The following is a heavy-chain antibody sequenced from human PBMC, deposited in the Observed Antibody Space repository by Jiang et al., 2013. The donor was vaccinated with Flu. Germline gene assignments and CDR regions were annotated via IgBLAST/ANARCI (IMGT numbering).Heavy chain of an antibody. D-gene: IGHD4-23*01. V-gene: IGHV1-2*02. Sequence: TFSSYYMHWVRQAPGQGLEWMGWINPNSGGTNYAQKFQGRVTMTRDTSISTAYMELSRLRSDDTAVYYCARMSVVPSDYWGQGTLVTVSS. CDR1: TFSSYY. J-gene: IGHJ4*02. CDR2: INPNSGGT. CDR3: ARMSVVPSDY.